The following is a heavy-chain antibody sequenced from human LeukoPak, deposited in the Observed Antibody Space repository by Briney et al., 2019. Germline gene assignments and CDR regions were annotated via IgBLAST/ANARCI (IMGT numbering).Heavy chain of an antibody. D-gene: IGHD6-19*01. CDR2: INPNSGGT. J-gene: IGHJ4*02. CDR1: GYTFTGYY. Sequence: APVKVSCKASGYTFTGYYMQWVRQAPGQGLEWRGWINPNSGGTNYAQKFQGWVTMTRDTSISTAYMELSRLRSDDTAVYYCARENSSGWSGYFDYWGQGTLVTVSS. CDR3: ARENSSGWSGYFDY. V-gene: IGHV1-2*04.